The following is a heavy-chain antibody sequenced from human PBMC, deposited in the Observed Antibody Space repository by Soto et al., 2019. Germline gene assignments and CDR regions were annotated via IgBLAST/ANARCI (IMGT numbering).Heavy chain of an antibody. V-gene: IGHV1-2*02. CDR2: VNPNSGVT. CDR1: GYTFTVNF. J-gene: IGHJ6*02. D-gene: IGHD3-3*01. CDR3: ACEGFGSGGPWRGMDF. Sequence: ASVKVSCKTSGYTFTVNFIHWARQAPGQGLEWMGWVNPNSGVTKYAQRFQGRVTMARDTSITTAYMELSSLTSDDTALYYCACEGFGSGGPWRGMDFWGQGIMVTVSS.